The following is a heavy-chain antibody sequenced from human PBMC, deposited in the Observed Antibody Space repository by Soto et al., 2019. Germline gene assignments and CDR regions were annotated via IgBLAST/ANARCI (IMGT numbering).Heavy chain of an antibody. Sequence: GGSLRLSCAASGFTVSSNYMSWVRQAPGKGLEWVSVIYSGGSTYYADSVKGRFTISRDNSKNTLYLQMNSLRAEDTAVYYCGRKRTQRLDAFDIWGQGTMVTVSS. D-gene: IGHD2-2*01. CDR3: GRKRTQRLDAFDI. CDR2: IYSGGST. CDR1: GFTVSSNY. J-gene: IGHJ3*02. V-gene: IGHV3-66*01.